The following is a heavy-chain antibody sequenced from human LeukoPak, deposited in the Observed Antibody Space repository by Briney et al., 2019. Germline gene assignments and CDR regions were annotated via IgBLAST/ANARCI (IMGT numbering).Heavy chain of an antibody. CDR1: GGSISSYY. Sequence: ASETLSLTCTVSGGSISSYYWSWIRQPPGKGLEWIGYIYYSGSTSYNPSLKSRVTISVDTSKNQFSLKLSSVTAADTAVYYCARWYYDRSGGMFDYWGQGTLVTVSS. CDR2: IYYSGST. V-gene: IGHV4-59*01. D-gene: IGHD3-22*01. CDR3: ARWYYDRSGGMFDY. J-gene: IGHJ4*02.